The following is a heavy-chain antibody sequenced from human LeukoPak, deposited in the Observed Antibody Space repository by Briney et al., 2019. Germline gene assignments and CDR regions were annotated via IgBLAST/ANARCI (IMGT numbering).Heavy chain of an antibody. Sequence: ASVKVSCKASGYTFTSHYMHWVRQAPGQGLEWMGIINPSGGSTSYAQKFQGRVTITADESTSTAYMELSSLRSEDTAAYYCAERRGTFDYWGQGTLVTVSS. CDR2: INPSGGST. D-gene: IGHD3-10*01. V-gene: IGHV1-46*01. CDR3: AERRGTFDY. J-gene: IGHJ4*02. CDR1: GYTFTSHY.